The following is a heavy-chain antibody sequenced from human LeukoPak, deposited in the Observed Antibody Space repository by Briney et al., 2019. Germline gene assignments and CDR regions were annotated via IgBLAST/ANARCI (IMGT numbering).Heavy chain of an antibody. Sequence: PGRSLRLSCAASGFTVSSNYIWVRQAPGKGLEWVSVIYSGGSTYYADSVKGRFTISRDNSKNTLYLQMNSLRTEDTAVYYCARARLHHRSFDLKTSYYFDYWGQGTLVTVSS. J-gene: IGHJ4*02. CDR3: ARARLHHRSFDLKTSYYFDY. CDR2: IYSGGST. D-gene: IGHD6-25*01. CDR1: GFTVSSNY. V-gene: IGHV3-53*01.